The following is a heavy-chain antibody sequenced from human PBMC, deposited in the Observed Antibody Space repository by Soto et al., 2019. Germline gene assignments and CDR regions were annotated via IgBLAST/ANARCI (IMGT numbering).Heavy chain of an antibody. V-gene: IGHV1-2*04. Sequence: ASVKDSCKASGYTFTGYYMHWVRQAPGQGLEWMGWINPNSGGTNYAQKFQGWVTMTRDTSISTAYMELSRLRSDDTAVYYCARDIAVAGTEAFDIWGQGTMVTVSS. CDR1: GYTFTGYY. CDR3: ARDIAVAGTEAFDI. D-gene: IGHD6-19*01. CDR2: INPNSGGT. J-gene: IGHJ3*02.